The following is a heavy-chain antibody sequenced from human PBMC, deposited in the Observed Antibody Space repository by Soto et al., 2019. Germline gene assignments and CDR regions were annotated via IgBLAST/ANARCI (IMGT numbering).Heavy chain of an antibody. Sequence: PGESLKISCKGSGYSFTSYWISWVRQMPGKGLEWMGRIDPSDSYTNYSPSFQGHVTISADKSISTAYLQWSSLKASDTAMYYCARYLRYFDWFPPGMDVWGQGTTVPVSS. CDR1: GYSFTSYW. D-gene: IGHD3-9*01. CDR2: IDPSDSYT. V-gene: IGHV5-10-1*01. J-gene: IGHJ6*02. CDR3: ARYLRYFDWFPPGMDV.